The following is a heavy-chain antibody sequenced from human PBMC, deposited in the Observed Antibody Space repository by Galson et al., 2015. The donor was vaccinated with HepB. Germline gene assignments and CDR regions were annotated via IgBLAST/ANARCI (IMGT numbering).Heavy chain of an antibody. CDR2: ISAYNGNT. J-gene: IGHJ4*02. CDR1: GYTFTSYG. CDR3: ARDIRQQLVNEGAKFDY. Sequence: SVKVSCKASGYTFTSYGISWVRQAPGQGLEWMGWISAYNGNTNYAQKLQGRVTMTTDTSTSTAYMELRSLRSDDTAVYYCARDIRQQLVNEGAKFDYWGQGTLVTVSS. D-gene: IGHD6-13*01. V-gene: IGHV1-18*04.